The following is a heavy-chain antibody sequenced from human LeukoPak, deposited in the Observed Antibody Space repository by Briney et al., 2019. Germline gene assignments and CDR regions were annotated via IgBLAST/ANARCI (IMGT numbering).Heavy chain of an antibody. CDR1: GFTFSSYW. CDR2: IKQDGSEK. CDR3: AREGITAAADY. Sequence: PGGSLRLSCAASGFTFSSYWMSWVRQAPGKGLGWVANIKQDGSEKYYVDSVKGRFTISRDNAKNSLYLQVNSLRAEDTAVYYCAREGITAAADYWGQGTLVTVSS. J-gene: IGHJ4*02. D-gene: IGHD6-13*01. V-gene: IGHV3-7*01.